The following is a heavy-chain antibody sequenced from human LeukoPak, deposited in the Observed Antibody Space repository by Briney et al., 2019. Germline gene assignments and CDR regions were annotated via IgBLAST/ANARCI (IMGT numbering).Heavy chain of an antibody. CDR3: ARAVHKREPMDV. V-gene: IGHV6-1*01. Sequence: SQTLSLTCAIAGDSVSSSSAAWNWIRQSPSRGLEWLGRTYYRSKWYNDYAVSVKSRITINPDTSKNQFSLQLNSVTPEDTAVYYCARAVHKREPMDVWGEGTTLTVSS. CDR1: GDSVSSSSAA. CDR2: TYYRSKWYN. D-gene: IGHD1-26*01. J-gene: IGHJ6*03.